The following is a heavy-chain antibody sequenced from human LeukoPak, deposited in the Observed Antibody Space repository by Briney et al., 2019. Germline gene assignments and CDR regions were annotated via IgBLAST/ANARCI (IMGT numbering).Heavy chain of an antibody. CDR3: ASSWRRTNLVDY. V-gene: IGHV4-39*01. D-gene: IGHD1-1*01. J-gene: IGHJ4*02. CDR2: IYYSGST. CDR1: GGSISRSSYY. Sequence: SETLSLTCTLPGGSISRSSYYWGWIRQPPGKGLECIGSIYYSGSTYYNPSLESRVTISVNTSKTQFSLKQSSVAAADTAVYYCASSWRRTNLVDYWGQGTLVTVSS.